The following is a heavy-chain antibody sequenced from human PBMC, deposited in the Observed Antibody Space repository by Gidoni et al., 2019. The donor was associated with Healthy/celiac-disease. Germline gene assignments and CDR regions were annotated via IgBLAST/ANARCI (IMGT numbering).Heavy chain of an antibody. D-gene: IGHD4-17*01. Sequence: QVQLQESGPGLVKPSETLSLTCTVSGRSLSSYYWRWIRQPPGKGLEWIGYIYYSGSTNYNPSLKSRVTISVDTSKNQFSLKLSSVTAADTAVYYCARDSPDDYGFGDWFDPWGQGTLVTVSS. J-gene: IGHJ5*02. CDR3: ARDSPDDYGFGDWFDP. CDR1: GRSLSSYY. V-gene: IGHV4-59*01. CDR2: IYYSGST.